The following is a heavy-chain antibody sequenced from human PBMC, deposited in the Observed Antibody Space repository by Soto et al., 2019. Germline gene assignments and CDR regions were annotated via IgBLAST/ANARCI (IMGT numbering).Heavy chain of an antibody. CDR3: AKSTPHRLTMVRGVIHPNYFDY. D-gene: IGHD3-10*01. CDR1: GITFSNYA. V-gene: IGHV3-23*01. Sequence: PGGSLRLSCAASGITFSNYAMNWVRQAPGKGLEWVSVISGSGGSTYYADSVKGRFTISRDKSKNTLYLQMNSLRAEDTAVYYCAKSTPHRLTMVRGVIHPNYFDYWGQGTLVTVSS. CDR2: ISGSGGST. J-gene: IGHJ4*02.